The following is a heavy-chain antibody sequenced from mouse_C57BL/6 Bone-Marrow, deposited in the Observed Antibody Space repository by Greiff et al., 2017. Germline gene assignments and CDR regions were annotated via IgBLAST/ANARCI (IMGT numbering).Heavy chain of an antibody. V-gene: IGHV3-6*01. Sequence: ESGPGLVKPSQSLSLTCSVTGYSITSGYYWNWIRQFPGNKLEWMGYISYDGSNNYNPSLKNRISITRDTSKNQFFLKLNSVTTEDTATYYCAREDSPWGQGTTLTVSS. CDR3: AREDSP. CDR1: GYSITSGYY. J-gene: IGHJ2*01. CDR2: ISYDGSN.